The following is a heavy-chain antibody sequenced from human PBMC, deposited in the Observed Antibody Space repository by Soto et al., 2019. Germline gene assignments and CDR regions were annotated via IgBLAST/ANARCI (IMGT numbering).Heavy chain of an antibody. J-gene: IGHJ4*02. Sequence: QLQLQESGPGLVKPSETLSLTCTVSGGSISSNSYYWGWIRQPPGKGLEWIGSIYYSGSTYYNPSLKSRVTISVDTSKNQFSLKLSSVTAADTAVYYCARQGVYGDYLLDYWGQGTLVTVSS. V-gene: IGHV4-39*01. D-gene: IGHD4-17*01. CDR2: IYYSGST. CDR1: GGSISSNSYY. CDR3: ARQGVYGDYLLDY.